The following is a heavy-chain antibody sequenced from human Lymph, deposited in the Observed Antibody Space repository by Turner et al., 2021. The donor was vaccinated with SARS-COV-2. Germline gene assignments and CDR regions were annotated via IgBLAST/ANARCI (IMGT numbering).Heavy chain of an antibody. CDR1: AFTYSSYE. CDR3: ARGALEYSSYFYYYGMDV. D-gene: IGHD6-6*01. CDR2: ISSSGSTI. Sequence: EVQLVESGGGMVQPGGSLRLTCAASAFTYSSYEMNWVRQAPGKGLEWVSYISSSGSTIYYADSVKGRFTISRDNAKNSLYLQMNSLRAEDTAVYYCARGALEYSSYFYYYGMDVWGQGTTVTVSS. V-gene: IGHV3-48*03. J-gene: IGHJ6*02.